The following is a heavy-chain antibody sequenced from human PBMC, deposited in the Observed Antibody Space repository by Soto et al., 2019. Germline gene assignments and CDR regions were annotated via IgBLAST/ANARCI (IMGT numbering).Heavy chain of an antibody. Sequence: ASVKVSFKASRYTFTRYGLSCLGQAPGQLLEWVGWISAHNGDTSYAQNLQGRITMTTDTFTNTAYMELTSLTSDDTAVYYCARDWSRYYDSSGLMWFYWGQGTLVT. CDR1: RYTFTRYG. CDR2: ISAHNGDT. J-gene: IGHJ4*02. D-gene: IGHD3-22*01. CDR3: ARDWSRYYDSSGLMWFY. V-gene: IGHV1-18*01.